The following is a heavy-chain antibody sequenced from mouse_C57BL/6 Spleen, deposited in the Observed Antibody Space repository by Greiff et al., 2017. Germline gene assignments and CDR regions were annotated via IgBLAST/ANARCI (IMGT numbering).Heavy chain of an antibody. J-gene: IGHJ4*01. CDR1: GYAFSSSW. V-gene: IGHV1-82*01. CDR3: ARGYSNYAMDY. D-gene: IGHD2-5*01. CDR2: IYPGDGDT. Sequence: VQLQQSGPELVKPGASVKISCKASGYAFSSSWMNWVKQRPGKGLEWIGRIYPGDGDTNYNGKFKGKATLTADKSSSTAYMQLSSLTSADSAVYFCARGYSNYAMDYWGQGTSVTVSS.